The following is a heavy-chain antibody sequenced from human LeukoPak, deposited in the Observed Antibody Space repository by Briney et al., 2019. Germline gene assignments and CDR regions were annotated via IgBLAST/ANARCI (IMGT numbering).Heavy chain of an antibody. Sequence: SETLSLTCAVYGGSFSGYYWSWIRQPPGKGLECLGEINHSGSTNYNPSLKSRVTISVDTSKNQFSLKLSSVTAADTAVYYCASRRGSAWGQGTLVTVSS. J-gene: IGHJ5*02. CDR1: GGSFSGYY. D-gene: IGHD3-16*01. CDR2: INHSGST. CDR3: ASRRGSA. V-gene: IGHV4-34*01.